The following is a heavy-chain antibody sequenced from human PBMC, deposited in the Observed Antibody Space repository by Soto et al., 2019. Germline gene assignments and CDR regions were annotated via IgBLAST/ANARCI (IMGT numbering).Heavy chain of an antibody. D-gene: IGHD2-2*01. Sequence: QVQLVESGGGVVQPGRSLRLSRAASGFTFSSYGMHWVRQAPGKGLEWVAVISYDGSNKYYADSVKGRFTISRDNSKNTLYLQMNSLRAEDTAVYYCAKANIVLVYYYYGMDVWGQGTTVTVSS. V-gene: IGHV3-30*18. CDR3: AKANIVLVYYYYGMDV. CDR1: GFTFSSYG. CDR2: ISYDGSNK. J-gene: IGHJ6*02.